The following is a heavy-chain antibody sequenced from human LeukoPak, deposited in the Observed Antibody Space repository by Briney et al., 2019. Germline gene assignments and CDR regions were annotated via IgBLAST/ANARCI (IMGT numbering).Heavy chain of an antibody. Sequence: PGGSLRLSCAASGFTFSSYWMSWVRQAPGKGLEWVANIKQDGSEKYYVDSVKGRFTIPRDNAKNSLYLQMNSLRAEDTAVYYCASMTHSSAFDIWGQGTMVTVSS. D-gene: IGHD2/OR15-2a*01. CDR2: IKQDGSEK. V-gene: IGHV3-7*01. CDR3: ASMTHSSAFDI. J-gene: IGHJ3*02. CDR1: GFTFSSYW.